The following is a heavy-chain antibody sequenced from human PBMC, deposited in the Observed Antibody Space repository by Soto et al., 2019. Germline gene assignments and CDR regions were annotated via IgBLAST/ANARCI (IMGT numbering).Heavy chain of an antibody. V-gene: IGHV3-30-3*01. J-gene: IGHJ6*02. CDR3: ARDAARHSTYCSGGSCYSHYGMDV. CDR2: ISYDGSNK. D-gene: IGHD2-15*01. Sequence: HPGGSLRLSCAASGFTFSSYAMHWVRQAPGKGLEWVAVISYDGSNKYYADSVKGRFTISRDNSKNTLYLQMNSLRAEDTAVYYCARDAARHSTYCSGGSCYSHYGMDVRGQGTTVTVSS. CDR1: GFTFSSYA.